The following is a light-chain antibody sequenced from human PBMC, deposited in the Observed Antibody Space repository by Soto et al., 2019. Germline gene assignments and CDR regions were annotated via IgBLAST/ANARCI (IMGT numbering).Light chain of an antibody. CDR3: SSYTSSSTGV. CDR2: EVS. J-gene: IGLJ3*02. V-gene: IGLV2-14*01. Sequence: QSALTQPASVSGSPGQSIIISCTGTSSDVGGYNYVSWYQQHPGKAPKLMIYEVSNRPSGVSDRFSGSKSGNTASLTISGLQAEHEADYYCSSYTSSSTGVFGGGTKLTVL. CDR1: SSDVGGYNY.